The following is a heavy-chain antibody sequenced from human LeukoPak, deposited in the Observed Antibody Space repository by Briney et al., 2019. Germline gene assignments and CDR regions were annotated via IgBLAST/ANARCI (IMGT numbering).Heavy chain of an antibody. J-gene: IGHJ6*03. Sequence: SETLSLTCTVSGNSISSGDNYWSWIRQPAGKGLEWIGRIYTSGSTNYNPSLKSRVTMSVDTSKNQFSLKLSSVTAADTAVYYCAREIAAAGTYYYYMDVWGKGTTVTISS. D-gene: IGHD6-13*01. CDR2: IYTSGST. V-gene: IGHV4-61*02. CDR3: AREIAAAGTYYYYMDV. CDR1: GNSISSGDNY.